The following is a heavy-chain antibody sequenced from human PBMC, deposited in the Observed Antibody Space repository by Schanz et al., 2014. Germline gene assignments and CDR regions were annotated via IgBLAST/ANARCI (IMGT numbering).Heavy chain of an antibody. CDR3: ARPIYDLWSGSFDY. CDR2: ISYHGSER. J-gene: IGHJ4*02. CDR1: GFPFSMAW. Sequence: VQLVESGGGLVKPGGSLRLSCAASGFPFSMAWMTWVRQAPGKGLEWVAVISYHGSERYYADSVKGRFTISRDNSKNTLYLQMNSLRAEDTAVYYCARPIYDLWSGSFDYWGQGTLVTVSS. D-gene: IGHD3-3*01. V-gene: IGHV3-30*03.